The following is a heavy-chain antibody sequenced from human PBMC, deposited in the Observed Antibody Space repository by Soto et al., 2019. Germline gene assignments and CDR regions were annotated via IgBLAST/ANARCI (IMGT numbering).Heavy chain of an antibody. CDR3: ARVFGLGGMGV. D-gene: IGHD3-3*01. CDR1: YGYISSIGYY. Sequence: SDPCTVSYGYISSIGYYLIFINQNPGKVLEWSGSIYYSGSTYYNSSLKSRLTISVDTSKNKFSLKLSSVTAADTAVYYCARVFGLGGMGVWGQGTTVTVSS. V-gene: IGHV4-39*01. CDR2: IYYSGST. J-gene: IGHJ6*02.